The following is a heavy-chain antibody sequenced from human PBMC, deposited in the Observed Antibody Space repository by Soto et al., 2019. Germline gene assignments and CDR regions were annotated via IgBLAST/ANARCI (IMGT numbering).Heavy chain of an antibody. Sequence: GGSLRLSCAASGFTFSSYAMHWVRQAPGKGLEWVAVISYDGSNKYYADSVKGRFTISRDNSKNTLYLQMNSLRAEDTAVYYCARDLLVLTVTTAQNVWGQGTLVTVSS. CDR1: GFTFSSYA. D-gene: IGHD4-17*01. J-gene: IGHJ4*02. V-gene: IGHV3-30-3*01. CDR2: ISYDGSNK. CDR3: ARDLLVLTVTTAQNV.